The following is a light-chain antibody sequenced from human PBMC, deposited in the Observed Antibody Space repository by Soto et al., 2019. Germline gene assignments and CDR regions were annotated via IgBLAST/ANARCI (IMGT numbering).Light chain of an antibody. V-gene: IGKV1-39*01. CDR2: AAS. Sequence: DIRMTQSPSSLSASVEDRVIITCRASQSISNHLNWYQQKPGKAPKLLIFAASSLQSGVPSRFSGSRSGPGFTLTISSLQPEDFATYYCQQSYSSPQTFGQGTKVEIK. CDR3: QQSYSSPQT. J-gene: IGKJ1*01. CDR1: QSISNH.